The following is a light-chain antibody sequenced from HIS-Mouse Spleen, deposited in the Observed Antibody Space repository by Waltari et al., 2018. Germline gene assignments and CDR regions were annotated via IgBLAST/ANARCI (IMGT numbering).Light chain of an antibody. V-gene: IGKV3-11*01. CDR2: DAS. Sequence: EIVLTQSPATLSLSPGERATLSCRASQSVSSYLAWYQQKPRKAPRLLVYDASNRATGVPARFSGSGSRTDFTLTISSLEPEDFAVYYCQQRSNWPPYTFGQGTKLEIK. CDR3: QQRSNWPPYT. J-gene: IGKJ2*01. CDR1: QSVSSY.